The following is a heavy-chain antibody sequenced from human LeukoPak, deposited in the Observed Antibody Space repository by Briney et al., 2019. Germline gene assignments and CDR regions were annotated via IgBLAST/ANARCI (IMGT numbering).Heavy chain of an antibody. CDR2: IYYSGST. J-gene: IGHJ4*02. Sequence: PSETLSLTCTVSGGSISSYYWSWIRQPPGKGLEWLGYIYYSGSTNYNPSLKSRVTISVDTSKNQFSLKLSSVTAADTAVYYCAREEVVGATTGGFDYWGQGTLVTVSS. V-gene: IGHV4-59*01. D-gene: IGHD1-26*01. CDR1: GGSISSYY. CDR3: AREEVVGATTGGFDY.